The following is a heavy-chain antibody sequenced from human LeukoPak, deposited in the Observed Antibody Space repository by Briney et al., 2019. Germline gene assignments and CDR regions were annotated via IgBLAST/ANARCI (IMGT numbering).Heavy chain of an antibody. CDR3: ARDISVADGFDY. CDR1: GLTFVNYW. CDR2: TNSDGGNT. J-gene: IGHJ4*02. V-gene: IGHV3-74*01. D-gene: IGHD6-19*01. Sequence: GGSLRLSCAASGLTFVNYWMHWVRQAPGKGLVWVARTNSDGGNTNYADFAKGRFGISRDNAKNTLYLQLNSLRDEDTAVYFCARDISVADGFDYWGQGTLVTVSS.